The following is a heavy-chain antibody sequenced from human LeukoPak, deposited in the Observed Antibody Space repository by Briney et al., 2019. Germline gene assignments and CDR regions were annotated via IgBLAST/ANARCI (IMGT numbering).Heavy chain of an antibody. Sequence: GGSLRLSCAASGFTFSSYGMHWVRQAPGKGLEWVSGISWNSGSIGYADSVKGRFTISRDNAKNSLYLQMNSLRAEDMALYYCAKDGRFGELSYSYFDYWGQGTLVTVSS. CDR3: AKDGRFGELSYSYFDY. V-gene: IGHV3-9*03. J-gene: IGHJ4*02. CDR2: ISWNSGSI. CDR1: GFTFSSYG. D-gene: IGHD3-10*01.